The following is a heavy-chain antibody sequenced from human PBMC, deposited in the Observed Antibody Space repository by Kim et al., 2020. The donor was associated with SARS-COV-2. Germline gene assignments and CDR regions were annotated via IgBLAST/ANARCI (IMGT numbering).Heavy chain of an antibody. J-gene: IGHJ6*02. CDR2: IYYSGST. CDR3: ASSTGYYYYGMDV. V-gene: IGHV4-59*13. D-gene: IGHD4-17*01. CDR1: GGSISSYY. Sequence: SETLSLTCTVSGGSISSYYWSWIRQPPGKGLEWIGYIYYSGSTNYNPSLKSRVTISVDTSKNQFSLKLSSVTAADTAVYYCASSTGYYYYGMDVWGQGTTVTVSS.